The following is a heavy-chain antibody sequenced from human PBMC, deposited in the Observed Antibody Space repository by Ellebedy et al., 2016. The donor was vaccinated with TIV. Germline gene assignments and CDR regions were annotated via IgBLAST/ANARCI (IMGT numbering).Heavy chain of an antibody. CDR3: ARQAVAGYNWFDP. V-gene: IGHV1-8*03. Sequence: AASVKVSCKASGYTFTSYDINWVRQATGQGLEWMGWMNPNSGNTGYAQKFQGRVTITRNTSISTAYMELSSLRSEDTAVYYCARQAVAGYNWFDPWGQGTLVTVSS. D-gene: IGHD6-19*01. CDR1: GYTFTSYD. CDR2: MNPNSGNT. J-gene: IGHJ5*02.